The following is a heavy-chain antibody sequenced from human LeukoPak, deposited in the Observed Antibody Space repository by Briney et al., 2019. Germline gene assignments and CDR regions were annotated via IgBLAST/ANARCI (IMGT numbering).Heavy chain of an antibody. D-gene: IGHD2-15*01. V-gene: IGHV4-4*07. CDR1: GGSISSYY. J-gene: IGHJ5*02. CDR2: IYSSGST. CDR3: ARDPYCSGGSCYLNWFDP. Sequence: ASETLSLTCTVSGGSISSYYWSWIRQPARKGLEWIGRIYSSGSTNYNPSLKSRVTMSVDTSNNQFSLKLSSVTAADTAVYYCARDPYCSGGSCYLNWFDPWGQGTLVTVSS.